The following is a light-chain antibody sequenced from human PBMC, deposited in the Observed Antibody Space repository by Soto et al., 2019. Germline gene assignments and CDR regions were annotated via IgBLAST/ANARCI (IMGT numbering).Light chain of an antibody. CDR2: DDG. CDR1: KIAIKS. J-gene: IGLJ2*01. V-gene: IGLV3-21*02. Sequence: SSELTQAPSVSVAPGQTARITCGENKIAIKSVHWYQQKPGQAPVLVVYDDGDRPSGIPERFSGSNSGNTATLTITRVEAGDEADYHCQVWDSSSDHRVVFGGGTKVTVL. CDR3: QVWDSSSDHRVV.